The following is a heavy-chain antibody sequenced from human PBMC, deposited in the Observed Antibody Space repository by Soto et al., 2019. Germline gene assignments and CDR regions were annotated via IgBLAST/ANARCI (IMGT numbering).Heavy chain of an antibody. CDR3: ARRSLRYFDWLDYGMDV. Sequence: GESLKISCKGSGYSFTSYWIGWVRQMPGKGLEWKGIIYPGDSDTRYSPSFQGQVTISADKSISTAYLQWSSLKASDTAMYYCARRSLRYFDWLDYGMDVWGQGTTVTVSS. V-gene: IGHV5-51*01. CDR2: IYPGDSDT. CDR1: GYSFTSYW. D-gene: IGHD3-9*01. J-gene: IGHJ6*02.